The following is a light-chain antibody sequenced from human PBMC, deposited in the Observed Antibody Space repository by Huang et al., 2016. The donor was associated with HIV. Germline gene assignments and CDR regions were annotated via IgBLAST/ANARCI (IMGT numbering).Light chain of an antibody. Sequence: DIQMTQSPSSLPASIGDRVTITCRASRSITTYLNWYQQKPGKGPSLLIYAASRLQSGVPSRFRGSGSGTEFTLTISSLQPEDFATYYCQQSYSSPRWTFGQGTKIEVK. CDR3: QQSYSSPRWT. V-gene: IGKV1-39*01. CDR2: AAS. J-gene: IGKJ1*01. CDR1: RSITTY.